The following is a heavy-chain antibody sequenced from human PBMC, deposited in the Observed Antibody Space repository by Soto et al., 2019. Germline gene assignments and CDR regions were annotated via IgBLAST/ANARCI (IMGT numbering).Heavy chain of an antibody. CDR1: GFTFSSYA. CDR3: AKVPATPLLLWFGAFDY. J-gene: IGHJ4*02. Sequence: GGSLRLSCAASGFTFSSYAMSWVRQAPGKGLEWVSAISGSGGSTYYADSVKGRFTISRDNSKNTLYLQMNSLRAEDTAVYYCAKVPATPLLLWFGAFDYWGQGTMVTVSS. D-gene: IGHD3-10*01. V-gene: IGHV3-23*01. CDR2: ISGSGGST.